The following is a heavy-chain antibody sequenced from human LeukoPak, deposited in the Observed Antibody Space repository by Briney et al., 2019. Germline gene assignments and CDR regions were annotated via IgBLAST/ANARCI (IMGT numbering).Heavy chain of an antibody. V-gene: IGHV4-38-2*01. D-gene: IGHD6-13*01. J-gene: IGHJ4*02. CDR2: IYHSGST. CDR3: ARHLGIAAAGQLYYFDY. Sequence: PSETLSLTCAVSGYSISSGYYWGWIRQPPGKGLEWIGSIYHSGSTYYNPSLKSRVTISVDTSKNQFSLKLSSVTAADTAVYYCARHLGIAAAGQLYYFDYWGQGTLVTVSS. CDR1: GYSISSGYY.